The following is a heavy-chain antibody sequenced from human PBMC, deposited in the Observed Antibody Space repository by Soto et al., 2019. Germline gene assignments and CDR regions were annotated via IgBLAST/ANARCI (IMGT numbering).Heavy chain of an antibody. J-gene: IGHJ4*02. Sequence: QVQLVESGGGVVQPGRSLRLSCAASGFTFSSYAMHWVRQAPGKGLEWVAVISYDGSNKYYADSVKGRFTISRDNSKNTLYLQMNSLRADYTAVYYCARDGYKEGYFDYWGQGTLVTVSS. CDR1: GFTFSSYA. V-gene: IGHV3-30-3*01. D-gene: IGHD5-12*01. CDR2: ISYDGSNK. CDR3: ARDGYKEGYFDY.